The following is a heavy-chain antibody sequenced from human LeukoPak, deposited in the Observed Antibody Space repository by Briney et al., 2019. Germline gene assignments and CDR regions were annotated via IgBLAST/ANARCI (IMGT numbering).Heavy chain of an antibody. CDR2: ISISGVGT. J-gene: IGHJ5*02. CDR3: AGCMVLRQGWGNWFDP. CDR1: GFALTSYA. Sequence: PGGSLRLSCAASGFALTSYAMSWVRQAPGQGLEWVSSISISGVGTYYADSEKGRFTISRDNSVNTLHLQMNSLMVADTATYSCAGCMVLRQGWGNWFDPWGREPWSPSPQ. D-gene: IGHD2-8*01. V-gene: IGHV3-23*01.